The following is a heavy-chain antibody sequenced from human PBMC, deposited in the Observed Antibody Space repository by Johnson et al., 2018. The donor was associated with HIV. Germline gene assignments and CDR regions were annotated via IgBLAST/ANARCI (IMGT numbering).Heavy chain of an antibody. D-gene: IGHD3-10*01. V-gene: IGHV3-11*01. CDR2: ISSSGSAI. CDR3: AREKPRLVQGVLDAFDI. J-gene: IGHJ3*02. Sequence: VQLVESGGGLVKPGGSLRLSCAASGFTFSDYSMSWIRQAPGKGLEWVSYISSSGSAIYNVDSVKGRFTISRDNVENSLFLLMNSLRAEDTAVYYCAREKPRLVQGVLDAFDIWGQGTMVTVSS. CDR1: GFTFSDYS.